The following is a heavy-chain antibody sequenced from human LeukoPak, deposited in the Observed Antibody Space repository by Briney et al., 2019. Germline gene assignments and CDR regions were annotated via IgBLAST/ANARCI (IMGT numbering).Heavy chain of an antibody. J-gene: IGHJ4*02. CDR1: GGTFSSYA. V-gene: IGHV1-18*01. D-gene: IGHD4-17*01. CDR3: ARDRDYGDYNTQDLFVY. CDR2: ISAYNGNT. Sequence: VASVKVSCTASGGTFSSYAISWVRQAPGQGLEWMGWISAYNGNTNYAQRLQGRVTMTTDTSTSTAYMELRSLRSDDTAVYYCARDRDYGDYNTQDLFVYWGQGTLVTVSS.